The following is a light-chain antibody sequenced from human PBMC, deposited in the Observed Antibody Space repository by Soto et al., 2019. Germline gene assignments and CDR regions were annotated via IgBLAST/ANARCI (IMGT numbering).Light chain of an antibody. V-gene: IGLV2-14*03. Sequence: QSVLTQPASVSGSPGQSITISCTGTSSDIGTYNYVSWYQQHPGQAPKLMIYDVSNRPSGVSDRFSGSKSRNTASLTISGLQAEDEADYYCYSCSRSSGTRYVFGTGTKITV. CDR1: SSDIGTYNY. J-gene: IGLJ1*01. CDR3: YSCSRSSGTRYV. CDR2: DVS.